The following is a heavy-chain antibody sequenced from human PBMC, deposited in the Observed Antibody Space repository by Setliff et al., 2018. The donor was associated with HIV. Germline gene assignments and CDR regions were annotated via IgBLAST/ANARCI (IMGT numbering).Heavy chain of an antibody. CDR1: GGSISSSNYY. J-gene: IGHJ4*02. Sequence: PSETLSLTCTVSGGSISSSNYYWGWIRQPPGKGLEWIGRIYYSRSTYYNPSLKSRVTLSVDTSKNQFSLKLNSVTAADTAVYYCARGTFSGPDYWGQGTLVTVSS. V-gene: IGHV4-39*07. CDR3: ARGTFSGPDY. CDR2: IYYSRST. D-gene: IGHD1-26*01.